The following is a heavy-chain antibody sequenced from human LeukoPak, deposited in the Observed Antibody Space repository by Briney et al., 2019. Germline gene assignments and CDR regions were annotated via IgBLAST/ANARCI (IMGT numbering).Heavy chain of an antibody. V-gene: IGHV3-21*01. CDR1: GFTFSSYS. J-gene: IGHJ4*02. CDR2: ISSSSSYI. D-gene: IGHD5/OR15-5a*01. CDR3: ARASSTTLPDDY. Sequence: GGSLRLSGAASGFTFSSYSMNWVRQAPGKGLEWVSSISSSSSYIYYADSVKGRFTISRDNAKNSLYLQMNSLRAEDTAVYYCARASSTTLPDDYWGQGTLVTVSS.